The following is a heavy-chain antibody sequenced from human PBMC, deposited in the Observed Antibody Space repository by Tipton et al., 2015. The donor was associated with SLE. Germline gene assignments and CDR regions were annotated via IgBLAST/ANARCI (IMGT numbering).Heavy chain of an antibody. CDR1: GFTFSSYE. CDR2: IGTAADT. V-gene: IGHV3-13*01. CDR3: ASLNNGWIFDY. D-gene: IGHD6-19*01. Sequence: SLRLSCAASGFTFSSYEMHWVRQATGKGLEWVSAIGTAADTYYPASVKGRFIISRDNAKNTLFLQMNSLRAEDTAVYFCASLNNGWIFDYWGQGTLVTVSS. J-gene: IGHJ4*02.